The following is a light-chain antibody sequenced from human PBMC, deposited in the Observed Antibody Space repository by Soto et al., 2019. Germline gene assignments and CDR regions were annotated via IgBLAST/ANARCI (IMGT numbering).Light chain of an antibody. V-gene: IGKV1-27*01. CDR1: QGISNY. CDR2: AAS. Sequence: DIQMTQSPSSLSASVGNRVSITCRASQGISNYLAWYQQKPGKAPKVLIYAASTLQPGVPSRFSGSGSGTDFTRTINSLQPDDIATYDCQNYDSDPITCGQGTRLEIK. CDR3: QNYDSDPIT. J-gene: IGKJ5*01.